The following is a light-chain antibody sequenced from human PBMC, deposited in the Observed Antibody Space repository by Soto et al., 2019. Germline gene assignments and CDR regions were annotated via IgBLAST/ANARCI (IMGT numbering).Light chain of an antibody. Sequence: QSVLTQPPSASGSPGQSVAISCTGTSSDVGGYNYVSWYQQHPGKAPKLMIYEVNKRPSGVPDRFSGSKSGNTASLTVSGLQAEDEADYYCCSSTVSGTYDFGTGTKVTVL. CDR2: EVN. CDR1: SSDVGGYNY. CDR3: CSSTVSGTYD. V-gene: IGLV2-8*01. J-gene: IGLJ1*01.